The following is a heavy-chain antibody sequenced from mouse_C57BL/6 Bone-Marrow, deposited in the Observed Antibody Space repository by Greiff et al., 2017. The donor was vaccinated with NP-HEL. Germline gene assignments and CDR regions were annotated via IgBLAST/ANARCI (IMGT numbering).Heavy chain of an antibody. Sequence: QVQLQQPGAELVMPGASVKLSCKASGYTFTSYWMHWVKQRPGQGLEWIGEIDPSDSYTNYNQKFKGKSTLTVDKSSSTAYMQLSSLTSEDSAVDYCARYCYNAMDYWGQGTSVTVTS. V-gene: IGHV1-69*01. CDR2: IDPSDSYT. J-gene: IGHJ4*01. CDR3: ARYCYNAMDY. CDR1: GYTFTSYW.